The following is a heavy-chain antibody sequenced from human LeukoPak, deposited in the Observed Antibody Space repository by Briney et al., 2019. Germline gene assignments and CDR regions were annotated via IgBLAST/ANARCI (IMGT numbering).Heavy chain of an antibody. CDR3: AASTKHTAMVDY. V-gene: IGHV3-21*01. D-gene: IGHD5-18*01. CDR1: GFTFSSYS. Sequence: GGSPRLSCAASGFTFSSYSMNWVRHDPGKGLEWASSIGSSSSYIYYAHSVKGRFTISRKNAKNSPHLQMARLRAEDTAVYYCAASTKHTAMVDYWGQGTLVTVSS. J-gene: IGHJ4*02. CDR2: IGSSSSYI.